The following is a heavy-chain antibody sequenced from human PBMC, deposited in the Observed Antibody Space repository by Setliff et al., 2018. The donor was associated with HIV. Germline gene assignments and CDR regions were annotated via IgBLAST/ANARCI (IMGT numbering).Heavy chain of an antibody. V-gene: IGHV4-39*07. CDR2: MYYTGST. CDR3: ARDPRGLPAAGYYYGMDV. CDR1: GGSTDSGSYY. J-gene: IGHJ6*02. D-gene: IGHD6-13*01. Sequence: NPSETLSLTFTVSGGSTDSGSYYWAWIRQPPGKGLEWIGSMYYTGSTYYNPSLKSRVTISIDTSKNQFSLKLSSVTAADTAVYYCARDPRGLPAAGYYYGMDVWGQGTTVTVSS.